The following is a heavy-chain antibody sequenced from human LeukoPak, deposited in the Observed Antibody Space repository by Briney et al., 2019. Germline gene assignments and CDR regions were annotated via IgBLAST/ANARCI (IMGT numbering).Heavy chain of an antibody. CDR1: GFSLTRYS. J-gene: IGHJ4*02. CDR3: ARPGAVAAYDY. CDR2: ISTSNTTR. Sequence: GGSLRLSCVASGFSLTRYSMNWVRQAPGKGLEWISYISTSNTTRFYADSVKGRFTISRDNAKNSLFLQMNSLRAEDTAVYYCARPGAVAAYDYWGQGTLVTVSS. D-gene: IGHD6-19*01. V-gene: IGHV3-48*04.